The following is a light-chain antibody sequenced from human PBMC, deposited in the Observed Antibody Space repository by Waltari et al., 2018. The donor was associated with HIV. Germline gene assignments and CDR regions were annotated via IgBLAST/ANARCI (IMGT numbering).Light chain of an antibody. V-gene: IGKV3-15*01. CDR1: QSVSSN. CDR3: QQYNNWPET. CDR2: GAS. Sequence: EIVMTQSPATLSVSPGERATLSCRASQSVSSNLAWYQQKPGQAPRLPIYGASTRATGIPARFSGSGSGTEFTLTISSLQSEDFAVYYCQQYNNWPETFGQGTKVEIK. J-gene: IGKJ1*01.